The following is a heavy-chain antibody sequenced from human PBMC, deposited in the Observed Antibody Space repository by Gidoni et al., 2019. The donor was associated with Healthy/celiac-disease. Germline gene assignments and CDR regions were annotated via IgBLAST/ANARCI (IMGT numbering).Heavy chain of an antibody. CDR3: ASFGYGSSSVGLLDY. V-gene: IGHV1-69*01. CDR2: IIPIFGTA. CDR1: GATFRSYA. Sequence: HVQLVQSGAAVKKPGSSVKVSCKASGATFRSYAISWVRQAPGQGLEWMGGIIPIFGTANYAQKFQGRVTITADESTSTAYMELSSLRSEDTAVYYCASFGYGSSSVGLLDYWGQGTLVTVSS. J-gene: IGHJ4*02. D-gene: IGHD6-6*01.